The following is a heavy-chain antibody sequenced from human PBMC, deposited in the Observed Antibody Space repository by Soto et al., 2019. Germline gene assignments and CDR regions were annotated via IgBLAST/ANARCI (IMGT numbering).Heavy chain of an antibody. CDR1: EVTFSNYP. J-gene: IGHJ4*02. CDR2: ISATGGAT. V-gene: IGHV3-23*01. D-gene: IGHD2-21*01. CDR3: AKEMIASTMADFFDS. Sequence: GGSLRLSCTASEVTFSNYPMAGVRQPPGKGLEWVSTISATGGATLYADSVRGRFTVSRDNSKNTLYLQMPNLRADDTAVYFCAKEMIASTMADFFDSWGPGTLVTVSS.